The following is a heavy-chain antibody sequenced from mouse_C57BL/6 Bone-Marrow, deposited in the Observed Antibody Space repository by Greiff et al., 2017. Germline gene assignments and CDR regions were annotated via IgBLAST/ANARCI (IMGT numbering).Heavy chain of an antibody. CDR1: GFTFSDYY. CDR3: ATPHYYGYAMDY. V-gene: IGHV5-12*01. CDR2: ISNGGGST. J-gene: IGHJ4*01. D-gene: IGHD1-1*01. Sequence: EVMLVESGGGLVQPGGSLKLSCAASGFTFSDYYMYWVRQTPEKRLEWVAYISNGGGSTYYPDTVKGRFTISRDNAKNTLYLQMSRLKSEDTAMYYCATPHYYGYAMDYWGQGTSVTVSS.